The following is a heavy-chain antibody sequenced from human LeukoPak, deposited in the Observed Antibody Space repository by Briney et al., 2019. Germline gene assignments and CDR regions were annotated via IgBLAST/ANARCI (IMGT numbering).Heavy chain of an antibody. Sequence: GGSLRLSCAASEFSVGSNYMTWVRQAPGKGLEWVSLIYSGGSTYYADSVKGRFTISRDNSKNTLYLQMNSLRAEDTAVYYCANLVTTTYYYYYYMDVWGKGTAVTISS. CDR3: ANLVTTTYYYYYYMDV. CDR1: EFSVGSNY. J-gene: IGHJ6*03. CDR2: IYSGGST. D-gene: IGHD4-17*01. V-gene: IGHV3-53*01.